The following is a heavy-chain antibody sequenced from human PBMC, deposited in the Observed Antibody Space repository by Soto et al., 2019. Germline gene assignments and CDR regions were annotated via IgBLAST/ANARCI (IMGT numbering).Heavy chain of an antibody. CDR2: IIPIFGTA. Sequence: SVKVSWKASGGTFSSYAISWVRQAPGQGLEWMGGIIPIFGTANYAQKFQGRVTITADESTSTAYMELSSLRSEDTAVYYCARAREDIVVVPAAMVGWFDPWGQGTLVTVSS. CDR3: ARAREDIVVVPAAMVGWFDP. D-gene: IGHD2-2*01. V-gene: IGHV1-69*13. CDR1: GGTFSSYA. J-gene: IGHJ5*02.